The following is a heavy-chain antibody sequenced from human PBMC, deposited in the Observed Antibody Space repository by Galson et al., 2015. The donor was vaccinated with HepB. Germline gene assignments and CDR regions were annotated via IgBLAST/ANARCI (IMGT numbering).Heavy chain of an antibody. CDR3: TTAAYYYDSSGYLLSYYYYYMDV. Sequence: SLRLSCAASGFTFSSYAMSWVRQAPGKGLEWVSAISGSGGSTYYADSVKGRFTISRDNSKNALYLQMNSLKTEDTAVYYCTTAAYYYDSSGYLLSYYYYYMDVWGKGTTVTVSS. V-gene: IGHV3-23*01. CDR2: ISGSGGST. J-gene: IGHJ6*03. D-gene: IGHD3-22*01. CDR1: GFTFSSYA.